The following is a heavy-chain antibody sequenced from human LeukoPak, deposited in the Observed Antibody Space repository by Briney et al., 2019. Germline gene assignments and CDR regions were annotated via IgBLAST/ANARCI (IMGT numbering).Heavy chain of an antibody. D-gene: IGHD3-22*01. CDR1: GYTFNNFG. Sequence: GASVKVSCKTDGYTFNNFGISWVRQAPGQGLEWLGWVSVYDGKTNYAQTVQDRVTMTTDTSTGTAYMDLRSLRSDDTAIYYCAREYYYDSSGYYLPDAFDIWGQGTMVTVSS. J-gene: IGHJ3*02. CDR3: AREYYYDSSGYYLPDAFDI. CDR2: VSVYDGKT. V-gene: IGHV1-18*01.